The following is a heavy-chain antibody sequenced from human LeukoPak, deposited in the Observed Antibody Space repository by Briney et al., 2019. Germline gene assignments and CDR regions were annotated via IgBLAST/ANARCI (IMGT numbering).Heavy chain of an antibody. CDR2: INPSGGST. V-gene: IGHV1-46*01. CDR3: ARDLLRNYGDYPEVFDY. CDR1: GYTFTSYY. D-gene: IGHD4-17*01. J-gene: IGHJ4*02. Sequence: GASVKVSCKASGYTFTSYYMHWVRQAPGQGLEWMGIINPSGGSTSYAQKFQGRVTMTRDTSTSTAYMELRSLRSDDTAVYYCARDLLRNYGDYPEVFDYWGQGTLVTVSS.